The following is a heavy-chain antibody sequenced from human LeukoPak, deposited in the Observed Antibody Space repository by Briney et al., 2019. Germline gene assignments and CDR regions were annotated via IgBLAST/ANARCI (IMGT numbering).Heavy chain of an antibody. CDR1: GFTFSSYG. CDR2: ISGSGGST. J-gene: IGHJ4*02. CDR3: AKDDRGSSSLEFDY. D-gene: IGHD6-6*01. V-gene: IGHV3-23*01. Sequence: GGTLRLSCAASGFTFSSYGMSWVRQAPGKGLEWVSAISGSGGSTYYADSVKGRFTISRDNSKNTLYLQMNSLRAEDTAVYYCAKDDRGSSSLEFDYWGQGTLVTVSS.